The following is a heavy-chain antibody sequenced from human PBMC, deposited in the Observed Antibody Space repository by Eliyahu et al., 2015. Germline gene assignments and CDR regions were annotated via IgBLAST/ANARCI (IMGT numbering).Heavy chain of an antibody. CDR3: ARGGAGSPDPFDY. J-gene: IGHJ4*02. CDR1: GGSIRNYY. CDR2: VYGTGRT. V-gene: IGHV4-4*07. Sequence: QVQLQESGPGLVKPSETLSLTCNVSGGSIRNYYWSWVRQPAGRGLEWIGRVYGTGRTTYNPSLKSRVSMSVDTSKNHFSLKLSSVTAADTAVYYCARGGAGSPDPFDYWGQGSLVTVSS. D-gene: IGHD6-19*01.